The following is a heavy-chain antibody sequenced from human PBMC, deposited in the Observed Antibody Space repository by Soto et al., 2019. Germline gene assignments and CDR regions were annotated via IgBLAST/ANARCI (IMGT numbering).Heavy chain of an antibody. CDR3: ASRGIGGYDSNAFDF. D-gene: IGHD5-12*01. CDR2: IYYSGST. V-gene: IGHV4-59*08. J-gene: IGHJ3*01. Sequence: SETLSLTCTVSGGSISSYYWSWIRQPPGKGLEWIGYIYYSGSTNYNPSLKSRVTISVDTSKNQFSLKLSSVTAADTAVYYCASRGIGGYDSNAFDFWGKGTMVTVPS. CDR1: GGSISSYY.